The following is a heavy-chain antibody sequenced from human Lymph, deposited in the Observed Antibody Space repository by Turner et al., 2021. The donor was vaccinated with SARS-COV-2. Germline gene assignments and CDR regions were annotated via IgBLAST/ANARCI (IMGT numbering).Heavy chain of an antibody. CDR2: ISYDGSNK. Sequence: QVQLVGSGGGVVQPGRYLRLSCAASGFTFSTYAIHWVRQAAGKGLEWVAVISYDGSNKYYADSVKGRFTISRDNSKNTLYLQMNSLRAEDTAVYYCARYGSGGYFYYGLDVWGQGTTVTVSS. J-gene: IGHJ6*02. CDR1: GFTFSTYA. D-gene: IGHD3-10*01. V-gene: IGHV3-30*04. CDR3: ARYGSGGYFYYGLDV.